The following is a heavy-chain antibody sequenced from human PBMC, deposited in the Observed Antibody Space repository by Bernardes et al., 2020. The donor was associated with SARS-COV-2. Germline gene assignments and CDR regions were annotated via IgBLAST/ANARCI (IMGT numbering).Heavy chain of an antibody. D-gene: IGHD3-10*01. J-gene: IGHJ3*01. CDR2: IKPDESEK. Sequence: GGSLRLSCAGSGFTFSRYWMSWVRQTPEKGLEWVANIKPDESEKHYLDSVRGRFTASRDNAKNSLFLQMSGLRAEDTAVYHCARLLYYGSGPMVDAFDVWGQGTMVTVSS. V-gene: IGHV3-7*04. CDR1: GFTFSRYW. CDR3: ARLLYYGSGPMVDAFDV.